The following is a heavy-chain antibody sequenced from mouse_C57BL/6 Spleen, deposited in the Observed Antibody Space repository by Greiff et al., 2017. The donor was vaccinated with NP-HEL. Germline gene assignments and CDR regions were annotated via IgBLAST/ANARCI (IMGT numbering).Heavy chain of an antibody. CDR3: AREGVTAVPLDY. CDR2: IYPGSGST. CDR1: GYTFTSYW. V-gene: IGHV1-55*01. D-gene: IGHD1-1*01. Sequence: VQLQQPGAELVKPGASVKMSCKASGYTFTSYWITWVKQRPGQGLEWIGDIYPGSGSTNYNEKFKSKVTLTVDTSSSTAYMQLSSLTSEDSAVYYCAREGVTAVPLDYWGQGTTLTVSS. J-gene: IGHJ2*01.